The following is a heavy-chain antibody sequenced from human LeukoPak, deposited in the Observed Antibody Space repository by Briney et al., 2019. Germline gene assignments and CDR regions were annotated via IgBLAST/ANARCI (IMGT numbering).Heavy chain of an antibody. V-gene: IGHV3-7*01. D-gene: IGHD4-17*01. Sequence: GGSLRLSCAASGFTFRTYCMSWVRQAPGKGLEWVANIMQDGNDKYYADSVKGRFTISRDNAKNSLYLQMNSLRAEDTAVYYCARRNLDYGEENWGQGTLVTVSS. CDR2: IMQDGNDK. CDR1: GFTFRTYC. CDR3: ARRNLDYGEEN. J-gene: IGHJ4*02.